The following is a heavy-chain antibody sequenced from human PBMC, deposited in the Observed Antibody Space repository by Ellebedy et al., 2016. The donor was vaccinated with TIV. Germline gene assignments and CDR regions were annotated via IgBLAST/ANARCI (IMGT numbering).Heavy chain of an antibody. Sequence: SVKVSCXASGGTFSSYAISWVRQAPGQGLEWMGRIIPILGIANYAQKFQGRVTITADKSTSTAYMELSSLRSEDTAVYYCARGLEWLERLYFDYWGQGTLVTVSS. CDR2: IIPILGIA. D-gene: IGHD6-19*01. V-gene: IGHV1-69*04. J-gene: IGHJ4*02. CDR3: ARGLEWLERLYFDY. CDR1: GGTFSSYA.